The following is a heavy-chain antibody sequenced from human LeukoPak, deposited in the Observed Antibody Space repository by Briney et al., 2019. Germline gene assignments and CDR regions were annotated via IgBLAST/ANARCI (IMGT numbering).Heavy chain of an antibody. J-gene: IGHJ4*02. CDR1: GGSISSSSYY. CDR2: IYYSGST. CDR3: ARGYSGSYYWLGYFDY. D-gene: IGHD1-26*01. Sequence: PSETLSLTCTVSGGSISSSSYYWGWIRQPPGKGLEWIGSIYYSGSTYYNPSLKSRVTISVDTSRNQFSLKLSSVTAADTAVYYCARGYSGSYYWLGYFDYWGQGTLVTVSS. V-gene: IGHV4-39*07.